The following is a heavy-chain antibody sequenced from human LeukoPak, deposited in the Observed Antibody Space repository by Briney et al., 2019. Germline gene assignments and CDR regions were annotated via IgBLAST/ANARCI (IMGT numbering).Heavy chain of an antibody. V-gene: IGHV3-23*01. CDR2: ISGSGGST. CDR1: GFTFSSYA. Sequence: PAGGSLRLSCAASGFTFSSYAMSWVRQAPGKGLEWVSAISGSGGSTYYADSVKGRFTISRDNSKNTLYLQMNSLRAEDTAVYYCAKGPKKVRTYDILTGYYEGHYFDYWGQGTLVTVSS. J-gene: IGHJ4*02. D-gene: IGHD3-9*01. CDR3: AKGPKKVRTYDILTGYYEGHYFDY.